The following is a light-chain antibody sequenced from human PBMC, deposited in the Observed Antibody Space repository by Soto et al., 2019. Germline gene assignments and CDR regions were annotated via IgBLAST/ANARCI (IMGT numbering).Light chain of an antibody. CDR2: EVS. J-gene: IGLJ7*01. CDR1: SSDVGGYNY. V-gene: IGLV2-14*01. CDR3: SSYTSINTRI. Sequence: QSVLTQPASVSGSPGQSITISCTGTSSDVGGYNYVSWYQQHPGKAPKLMIYEVSNRPSGVSKRFSVSKSGNTASLTVSGLQAEDEADYFCSSYTSINTRIFGGGTQLTVL.